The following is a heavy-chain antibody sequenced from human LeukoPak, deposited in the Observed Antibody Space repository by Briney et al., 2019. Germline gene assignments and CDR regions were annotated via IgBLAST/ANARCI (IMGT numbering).Heavy chain of an antibody. D-gene: IGHD2/OR15-2a*01. CDR3: ASQPAVIDLDC. J-gene: IGHJ4*02. CDR1: GFTFSSYG. Sequence: GGSLRLSCAASGFTFSSYGMNWVRQAPGKGLEWVSYISPSSSTIYYADSGKGRFTISRDNAKNSLYLQMNSLRAEDTAVYYCASQPAVIDLDCWGQGTLVTVSS. V-gene: IGHV3-48*01. CDR2: ISPSSSTI.